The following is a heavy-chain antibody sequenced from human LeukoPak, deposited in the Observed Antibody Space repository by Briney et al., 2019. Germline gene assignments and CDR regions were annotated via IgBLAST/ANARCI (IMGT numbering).Heavy chain of an antibody. CDR1: GYTFTGYY. CDR2: INPNSGGT. J-gene: IGHJ4*02. CDR3: ALAIFGVVPPDFDY. V-gene: IGHV1-2*02. D-gene: IGHD3-3*01. Sequence: ASVKLSCKASGYTFTGYYMHWVRQAPGQGLEWMGWINPNSGGTNYAQKFQGRVTMTRDTSISTAYMELSRLRSDDTAVYYCALAIFGVVPPDFDYWGQGTLVTVSS.